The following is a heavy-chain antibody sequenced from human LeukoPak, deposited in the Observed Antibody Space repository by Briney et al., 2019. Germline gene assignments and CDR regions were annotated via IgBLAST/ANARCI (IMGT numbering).Heavy chain of an antibody. CDR3: ASTVGYYDSSGYRDY. D-gene: IGHD3-22*01. V-gene: IGHV4-34*01. CDR2: INHSGST. Sequence: SETLSLTCAVYGGSFSGYYWSWIRQPPGKGLEWIGEINHSGSTNYNPSLKSRVTISVDTSKNQFSLKLSSVTAADTAVYYCASTVGYYDSSGYRDYWGQGTLVTVSS. CDR1: GGSFSGYY. J-gene: IGHJ4*02.